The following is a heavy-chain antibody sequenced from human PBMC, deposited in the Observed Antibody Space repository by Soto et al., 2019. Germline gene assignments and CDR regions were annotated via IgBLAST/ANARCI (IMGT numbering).Heavy chain of an antibody. V-gene: IGHV4-34*01. J-gene: IGHJ4*02. D-gene: IGHD3-3*01. Sequence: SETLSLTCAVYGGSFSGYYWSWIRQPPGKGLEWIGEINHSGSTNYNPSLKSRVTISVDTSKNQFSLKLSSVTAADTAVYYCARSRFLGYYFDYWGQGTLVTVSS. CDR3: ARSRFLGYYFDY. CDR1: GGSFSGYY. CDR2: INHSGST.